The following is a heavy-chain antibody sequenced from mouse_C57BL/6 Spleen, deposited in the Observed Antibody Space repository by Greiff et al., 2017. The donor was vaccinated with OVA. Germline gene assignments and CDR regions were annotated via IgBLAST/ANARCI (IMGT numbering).Heavy chain of an antibody. CDR2: IDPSDSYT. J-gene: IGHJ3*01. CDR1: GYTFTSYW. Sequence: QVQLQQPGAELVKPGASVKLSCKASGYTFTSYWMQWVKQRPGQGLEWIGEIDPSDSYTNYNQKFKGKATLTVDTSSSTAYMQLSSLTSEDSAVYYCATSITTVVEGFAYWGQGTLVTVSA. D-gene: IGHD1-1*01. V-gene: IGHV1-50*01. CDR3: ATSITTVVEGFAY.